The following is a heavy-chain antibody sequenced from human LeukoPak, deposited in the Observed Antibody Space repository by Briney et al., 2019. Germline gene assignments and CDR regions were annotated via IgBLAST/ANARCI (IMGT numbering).Heavy chain of an antibody. CDR1: GFTLSSYW. CDR2: IYGDDSIT. D-gene: IGHD6-13*01. J-gene: IGHJ3*02. CDR3: TRGSATSTWYGASDI. Sequence: GGSLRLSCAASGFTLSSYWMHWVRQAPGKGLVWVSRIYGDDSITSYADSVKGRFTISRDNAKNTLYLQMNSLRAEDTAVYYCTRGSATSTWYGASDIWGQGTMVTVSS. V-gene: IGHV3-74*01.